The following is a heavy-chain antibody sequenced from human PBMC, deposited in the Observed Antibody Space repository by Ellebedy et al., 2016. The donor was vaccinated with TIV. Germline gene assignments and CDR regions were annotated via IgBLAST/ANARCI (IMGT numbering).Heavy chain of an antibody. D-gene: IGHD3-16*01. CDR3: AKGTSSGFNYDRVGFEY. J-gene: IGHJ4*02. CDR2: ISGGGDNA. V-gene: IGHV3-23*01. Sequence: GESLKISCAASGFTFGAFAVHWVRQAPGKGLEWLSVISGGGDNAYHADSVKGRFTVSRDNSKNTLYLQMNRLRTEDTAVYYGAKGTSSGFNYDRVGFEYWGQGTLVTVSS. CDR1: GFTFGAFA.